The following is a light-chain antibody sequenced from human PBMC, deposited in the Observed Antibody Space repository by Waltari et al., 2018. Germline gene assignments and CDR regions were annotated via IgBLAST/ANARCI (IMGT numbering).Light chain of an antibody. CDR3: CSYAGSNTVL. CDR2: EVN. CDR1: SSDVGSYNL. Sequence: QSALTQPASVSGSPEQSIPISCTGPSSDVGSYNLFSWYQQHPGKAPKLMISEVNERPSGVSIRFSGSKSGNTASLTISGLQAEDEADYYCCSYAGSNTVLFGGGTKLTVL. J-gene: IGLJ2*01. V-gene: IGLV2-23*02.